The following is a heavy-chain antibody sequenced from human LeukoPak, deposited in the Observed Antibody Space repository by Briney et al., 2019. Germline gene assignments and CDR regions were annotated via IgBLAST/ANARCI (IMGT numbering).Heavy chain of an antibody. D-gene: IGHD1-1*01. J-gene: IGHJ5*02. Sequence: ASVKVSCKASGYTFTGYYMHWVRQAPRQGLEWMGWINPNSGGTNYAQKFQGRVTMTRDTSISTAYMEPSRLRSDDTAVYYCARDRVTDWNPSNWFDPWGQGTLVTVSS. CDR1: GYTFTGYY. V-gene: IGHV1-2*02. CDR2: INPNSGGT. CDR3: ARDRVTDWNPSNWFDP.